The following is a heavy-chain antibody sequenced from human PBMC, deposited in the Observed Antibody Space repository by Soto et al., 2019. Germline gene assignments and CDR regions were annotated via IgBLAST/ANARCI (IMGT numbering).Heavy chain of an antibody. CDR2: INGYTGNT. CDR1: GYTFTSYG. Sequence: QVQLVQSGAEVKKPGASVKVSCKASGYTFTSYGLSCVRQAPGQVLEWMGWINGYTGNTNYAQKFQGRVTMTTDTATNTAYLDLWTLISDDTAGYYLARSCVTGKGCIDGCGQGTTVTVSS. V-gene: IGHV1-18*01. J-gene: IGHJ6*02. D-gene: IGHD2-21*01. CDR3: ARSCVTGKGCIDG.